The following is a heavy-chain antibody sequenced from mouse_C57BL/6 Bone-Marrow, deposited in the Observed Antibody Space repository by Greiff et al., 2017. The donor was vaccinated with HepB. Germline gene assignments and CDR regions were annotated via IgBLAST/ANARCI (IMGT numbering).Heavy chain of an antibody. V-gene: IGHV2-5*01. CDR3: AKIYYYGSSYWYFDV. D-gene: IGHD1-1*01. J-gene: IGHJ1*03. CDR1: GFSLTSYG. CDR2: IWRGGST. Sequence: VQLQQSGPGLVQPSQSLSITCTVSGFSLTSYGVHWVRQSPGKGLEWLGVIWRGGSTDYNAAFMSRLSITKDNSKSQVFFKMNSLQADDTAIYYCAKIYYYGSSYWYFDVWGTGTTVTVSS.